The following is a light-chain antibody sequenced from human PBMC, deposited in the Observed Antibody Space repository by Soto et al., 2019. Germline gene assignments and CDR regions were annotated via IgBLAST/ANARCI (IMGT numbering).Light chain of an antibody. Sequence: EIVMTQSPATLTTSPGERATVSCRASQSVSSNLAWYQQKPGQVPRLLIYYASTRATGIPARFSGSGSGTEFTLTISSLESEDFAVYYCQKYNNWPRTFGQGTKV. CDR1: QSVSSN. CDR3: QKYNNWPRT. V-gene: IGKV3-15*01. CDR2: YAS. J-gene: IGKJ1*01.